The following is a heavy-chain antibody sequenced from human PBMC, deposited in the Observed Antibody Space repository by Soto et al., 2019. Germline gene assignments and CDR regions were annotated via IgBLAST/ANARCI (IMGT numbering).Heavy chain of an antibody. CDR2: ISSSSNSI. D-gene: IGHD2-2*01. J-gene: IGHJ4*02. Sequence: EVQLVESGGGLVQPGGSLRLSCAASGFTFSSYSMNWVRQAPGKGLEWVSYISSSSNSIYYADSVKGRFTISRDNAKNSLHLQMNGLRAEDTAVYYWASPVGCSTTSCIRGGQGTLVTVSS. CDR3: ASPVGCSTTSCIR. V-gene: IGHV3-48*01. CDR1: GFTFSSYS.